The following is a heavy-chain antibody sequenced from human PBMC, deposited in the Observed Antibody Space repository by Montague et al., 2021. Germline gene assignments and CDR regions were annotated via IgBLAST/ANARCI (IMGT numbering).Heavy chain of an antibody. CDR1: GASINNNSFF. V-gene: IGHV4-39*01. D-gene: IGHD3-22*01. Sequence: SETLSLTCTVYGASINNNSFFWAWIRQTPGKGLEWIGSVYDSGRTHYNPSLKIRVTIFADTSKNQFSLDLTSVTAADTSVFYCSRGPFFFDSRGVYNFDCFDTWGQGTMVTVSS. CDR3: SRGPFFFDSRGVYNFDCFDT. J-gene: IGHJ3*02. CDR2: VYDSGRT.